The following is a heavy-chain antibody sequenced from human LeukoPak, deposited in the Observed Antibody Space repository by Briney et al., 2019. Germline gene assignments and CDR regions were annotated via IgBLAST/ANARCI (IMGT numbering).Heavy chain of an antibody. D-gene: IGHD3-22*01. CDR1: GYSFTNYW. CDR2: IYPDDSDT. V-gene: IGHV5-51*01. J-gene: IGHJ4*02. Sequence: GESLKISCKGSGYSFTNYWIGWVRQMPGKGLEWMGIIYPDDSDTRYSPSFQGQVTISADKSISTAYLQWSSLKASDTAIYYCARRNYDYDTTGYYAFDYWGQGTLVTVSS. CDR3: ARRNYDYDTTGYYAFDY.